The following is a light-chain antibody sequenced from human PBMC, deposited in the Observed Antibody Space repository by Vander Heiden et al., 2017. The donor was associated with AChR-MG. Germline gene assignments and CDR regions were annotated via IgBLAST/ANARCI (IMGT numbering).Light chain of an antibody. Sequence: EIVMIQSPLSLPVTPGEPASISCRSSQSLLHSNGYNYLDWYLQRPGQSPQLLIYLVSIRASGVPDRFSGSGSGTDFTLKISRVEAEDVGSYYCMQSLQTWTFGQGTKVEIK. CDR1: QSLLHSNGYNY. CDR2: LVS. CDR3: MQSLQTWT. V-gene: IGKV2-28*01. J-gene: IGKJ1*01.